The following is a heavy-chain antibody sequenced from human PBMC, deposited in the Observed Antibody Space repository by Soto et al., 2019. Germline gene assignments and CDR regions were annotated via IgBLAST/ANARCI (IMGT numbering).Heavy chain of an antibody. Sequence: EASVKVSCTASGYTFTSYGIRWVRQAPGQGLEWMGWISAYNGNTNYAQKLQGRVTMTTDTSTSTAYMELRSLRSDDTAVYYCARDPPPQRYCSSTSCRGPAAWDNWFDPWGQGTLVTVSS. D-gene: IGHD2-2*01. J-gene: IGHJ5*02. CDR2: ISAYNGNT. V-gene: IGHV1-18*01. CDR3: ARDPPPQRYCSSTSCRGPAAWDNWFDP. CDR1: GYTFTSYG.